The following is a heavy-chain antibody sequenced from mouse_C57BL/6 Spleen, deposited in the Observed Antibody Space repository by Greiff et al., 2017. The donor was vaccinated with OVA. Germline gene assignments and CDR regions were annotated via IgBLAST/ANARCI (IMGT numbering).Heavy chain of an antibody. D-gene: IGHD2-4*01. CDR3: ASTMITTTSYWYFDV. CDR2: INPSSGYT. V-gene: IGHV1-4*01. Sequence: VQLQQSGAELARPGASVKMSCKASGYTFTSYTMHWVKQRPGQGLEWIGYINPSSGYTKYNQKFKDKATLTADKSSSTAYMQLSSLTSEDSAVYYCASTMITTTSYWYFDVWGTGTTVTVSS. J-gene: IGHJ1*03. CDR1: GYTFTSYT.